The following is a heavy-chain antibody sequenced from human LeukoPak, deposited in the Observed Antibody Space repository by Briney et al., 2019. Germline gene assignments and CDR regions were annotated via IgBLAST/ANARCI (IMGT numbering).Heavy chain of an antibody. CDR2: IYYSGST. V-gene: IGHV4-31*03. Sequence: SETLSLTCTVSGGSISSGGYYWSWIRQHPGKGLEWIGYIYYSGSTYYNPSLKSRVTISVDTSKNQFSLKLSSVTAADTAVYYCARDRRRELPWFGESRNGMDVWGQGTTVTVSS. J-gene: IGHJ6*02. CDR3: ARDRRRELPWFGESRNGMDV. D-gene: IGHD3-10*01. CDR1: GGSISSGGYY.